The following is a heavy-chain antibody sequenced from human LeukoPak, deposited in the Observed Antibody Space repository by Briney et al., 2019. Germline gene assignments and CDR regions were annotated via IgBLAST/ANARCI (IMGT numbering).Heavy chain of an antibody. V-gene: IGHV1-2*02. Sequence: ASVKVSCKASGYTFTGYYMHWVRQAPGQGLEWMGWINPNSGGTNYAQKFQGRVTMTRDTSISTAYMELSRLRSDDTAVYYCARETYYYDSSGYSPHASDIWGQGTMVTVSS. CDR1: GYTFTGYY. CDR2: INPNSGGT. J-gene: IGHJ3*02. CDR3: ARETYYYDSSGYSPHASDI. D-gene: IGHD3-22*01.